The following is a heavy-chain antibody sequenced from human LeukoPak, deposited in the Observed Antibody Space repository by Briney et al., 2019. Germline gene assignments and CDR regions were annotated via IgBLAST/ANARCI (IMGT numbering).Heavy chain of an antibody. D-gene: IGHD6-13*01. CDR1: GGSISSSSYY. CDR2: IYYSGST. CDR3: ARDHSSSWVVQRVYFDY. Sequence: ASETLSLTCTVSGGSISSSSYYWGWIRQPPGKGLEWIGSIYYSGSTYYNPSLKSRVTISVDTSKNQFSLKLSSVTAADTAVYYCARDHSSSWVVQRVYFDYWGQGTLVTVSS. J-gene: IGHJ4*02. V-gene: IGHV4-39*07.